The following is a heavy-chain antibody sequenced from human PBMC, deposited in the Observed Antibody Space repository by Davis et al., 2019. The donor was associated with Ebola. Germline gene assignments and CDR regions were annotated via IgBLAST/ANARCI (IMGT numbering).Heavy chain of an antibody. Sequence: SETLSLTCTASGGSISTYYWSWIRQPPGKGLEWIGYIYYSGTTKYNPALKSRVTISVDTSKNQFSLRLSSVTAADTAVYYCAREGMDVWGQGTTVTVSS. V-gene: IGHV4-59*01. CDR1: GGSISTYY. CDR2: IYYSGTT. J-gene: IGHJ6*02. CDR3: AREGMDV.